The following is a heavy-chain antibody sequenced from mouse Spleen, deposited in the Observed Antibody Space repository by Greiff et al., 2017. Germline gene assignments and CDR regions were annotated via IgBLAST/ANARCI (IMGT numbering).Heavy chain of an antibody. CDR1: GYTFTSYW. V-gene: IGHV1-74*01. CDR2: IHPSDSDT. J-gene: IGHJ2*01. CDR3: ATQTARATFDY. Sequence: VQLQQSGAELVKPGASVKVSCKASGYTFTSYWMHWVKQRPGQGLEWIGRIHPSDSDTNYNQKFKGKATLTVDKSSSTAYMQLSSLTSEDSAVYYCATQTARATFDYWGQGTTLTVSS. D-gene: IGHD3-2*01.